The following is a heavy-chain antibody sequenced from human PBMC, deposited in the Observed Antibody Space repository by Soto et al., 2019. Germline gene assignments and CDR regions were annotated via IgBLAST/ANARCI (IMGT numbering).Heavy chain of an antibody. D-gene: IGHD3-10*01. V-gene: IGHV1-46*02. CDR2: INPSGGST. CDR1: GYTLNIYY. Sequence: GAPAEICCKASGYTLNIYYVSWARQNPGQGLEWMGIINPSGGSTSYAQKFQGRVTMTRDTSTSTVYMELSSLRSEDTAVYYCASGLLLWFGEAGSSFDYWGQGTLVTVSS. CDR3: ASGLLLWFGEAGSSFDY. J-gene: IGHJ4*02.